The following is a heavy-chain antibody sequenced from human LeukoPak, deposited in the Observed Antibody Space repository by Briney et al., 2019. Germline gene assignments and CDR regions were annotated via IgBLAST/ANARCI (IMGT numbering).Heavy chain of an antibody. Sequence: PSETLSLTCTVSGGSISSYYWSWIRQPPGKGLEWIGYIHFSGSTSYNPSLKSRVTISVDTSKNHFSLKLSSVTAADTAVYYCARAKAHYYDSSGYNGLSQWFDPWGQGTRVTVSS. CDR1: GGSISSYY. CDR2: IHFSGST. D-gene: IGHD3-22*01. V-gene: IGHV4-59*12. J-gene: IGHJ5*02. CDR3: ARAKAHYYDSSGYNGLSQWFDP.